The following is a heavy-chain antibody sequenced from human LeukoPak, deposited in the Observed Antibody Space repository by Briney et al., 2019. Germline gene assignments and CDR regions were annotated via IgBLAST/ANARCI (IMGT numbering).Heavy chain of an antibody. Sequence: GGSLRLSCAASGFTFTTYTMNWVRQAPGKGLEWVSAISGSGGSTYYADSVKGRFTISRDNSKHTLFLQMNSLRAEDTAVYYCARDWSGRYTFDYWGQGTLVTVSS. CDR3: ARDWSGRYTFDY. CDR1: GFTFTTYT. J-gene: IGHJ4*02. CDR2: ISGSGGST. D-gene: IGHD1-26*01. V-gene: IGHV3-23*01.